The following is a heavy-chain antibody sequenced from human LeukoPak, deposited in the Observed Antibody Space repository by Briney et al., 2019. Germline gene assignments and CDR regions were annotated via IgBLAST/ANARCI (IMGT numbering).Heavy chain of an antibody. V-gene: IGHV6-1*01. CDR2: TYYKSRWDN. Sequence: SQTLSLTCAISGDSISGTTVAWNWIRQSPSRGLEWLGRTYYKSRWDNDYAASVKSRITISPDTSKNQFSLQLNFVTPEDTAVYYCTRDATRTGWFDPWGQGTLVTVSS. CDR3: TRDATRTGWFDP. J-gene: IGHJ5*02. D-gene: IGHD1-14*01. CDR1: GDSISGTTVA.